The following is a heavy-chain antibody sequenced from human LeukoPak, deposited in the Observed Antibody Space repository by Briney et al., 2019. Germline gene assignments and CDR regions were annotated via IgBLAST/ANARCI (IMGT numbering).Heavy chain of an antibody. CDR2: IYYSGST. V-gene: IGHV4-30-4*01. CDR3: ARVALPYGSGSYYFDY. Sequence: SQTLSLTCTVSGGSISSGDYYWSWIRQPPGKGLEWIGYIYYSGSTYYNPSLKSRVTISVDTSKNQFSLKLSSVTAADTAVCYCARVALPYGSGSYYFDYWGQGTLVTVSS. D-gene: IGHD3-10*01. J-gene: IGHJ4*02. CDR1: GGSISSGDYY.